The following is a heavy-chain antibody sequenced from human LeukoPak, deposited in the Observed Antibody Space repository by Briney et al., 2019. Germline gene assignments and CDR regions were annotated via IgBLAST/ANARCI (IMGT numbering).Heavy chain of an antibody. J-gene: IGHJ6*02. CDR1: GFTFSSYG. D-gene: IGHD2-8*01. CDR3: ARDRHCANGVCHSPPGMDV. Sequence: GSLRLSCAASGFTFSSYGMHWVRQAPGKGLEWVADIWFDGKNEHFADSVKGRFTISRGNSKNTMYLQINSLRAEDTAVYYCARDRHCANGVCHSPPGMDVWGQGTTVTVSS. V-gene: IGHV3-33*01. CDR2: IWFDGKNE.